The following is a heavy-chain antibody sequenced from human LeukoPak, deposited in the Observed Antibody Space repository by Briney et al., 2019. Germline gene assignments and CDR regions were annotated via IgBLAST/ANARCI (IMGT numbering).Heavy chain of an antibody. CDR1: GYTFTNYD. Sequence: GASVKVSCKAAGYTFTNYDINWERQATGQGPEWMGWMNPNSGNTGYAQKLQGRVTITRNTSISTAYMELSSLRSEDTAVYYCARGLDHIADDAFDIWGQGTMVTVSS. J-gene: IGHJ3*02. D-gene: IGHD2-21*01. V-gene: IGHV1-8*01. CDR3: ARGLDHIADDAFDI. CDR2: MNPNSGNT.